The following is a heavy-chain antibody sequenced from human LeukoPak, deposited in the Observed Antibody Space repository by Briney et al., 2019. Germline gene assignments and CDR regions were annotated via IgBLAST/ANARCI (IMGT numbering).Heavy chain of an antibody. CDR3: AKVSLNMVNDAFDV. V-gene: IGHV3-30*02. J-gene: IGHJ3*01. CDR1: GFIFSSYG. D-gene: IGHD4/OR15-4a*01. CDR2: IRYDGSRK. Sequence: GGSLRLSCAASGFIFSSYGMHWVRQAPDKGLEWVAFIRYDGSRKYYADSVKGRFTISRDNSKNTLYLQMNSLRAEDTAMYYCAKVSLNMVNDAFDVWGQGTMVSVSS.